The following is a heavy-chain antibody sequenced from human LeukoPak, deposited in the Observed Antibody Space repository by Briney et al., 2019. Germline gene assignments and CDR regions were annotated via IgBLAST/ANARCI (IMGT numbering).Heavy chain of an antibody. J-gene: IGHJ4*02. V-gene: IGHV3-48*04. CDR1: GYPFSNYG. CDR2: ISGRATNT. D-gene: IGHD2-15*01. Sequence: GGSLRLSCAASGYPFSNYGMDWVRQTPGRGLEWVSYISGRATNTEYADSVKARFTISRNNAENTLYLQMDNLRAEDTAVYYCAREGGGYRLFEFWGQGLLVTVSS. CDR3: AREGGGYRLFEF.